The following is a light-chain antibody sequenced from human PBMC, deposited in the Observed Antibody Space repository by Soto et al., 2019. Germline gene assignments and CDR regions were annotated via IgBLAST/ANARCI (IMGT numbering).Light chain of an antibody. CDR1: QSVSSN. V-gene: IGKV3-15*01. J-gene: IGKJ5*01. Sequence: EIVMTQSPATLSVSPGERVALSCRSSQSVSSNLAWYQQKPGQAPRLLIFGASTRATGIPARFSGSGSGTEFTLTISSLQSEDFAVIYCHQYNKWPPITFGQGTRLEIK. CDR2: GAS. CDR3: HQYNKWPPIT.